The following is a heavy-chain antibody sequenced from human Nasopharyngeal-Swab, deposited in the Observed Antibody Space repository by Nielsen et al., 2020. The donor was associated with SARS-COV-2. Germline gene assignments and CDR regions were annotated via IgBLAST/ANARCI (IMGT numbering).Heavy chain of an antibody. D-gene: IGHD3-22*01. V-gene: IGHV3-48*04. CDR3: ATDYYDSSGAHGVFDY. Sequence: GESLKISCAASGFTFSSYSMSWIRPAPGKGLEWVSYISSSGSTIYYADSVKGRFTISRDNAKNSLYLQMNSLRAEDTAVYYCATDYYDSSGAHGVFDYWGQGTLVTVSS. CDR1: GFTFSSYS. J-gene: IGHJ4*02. CDR2: ISSSGSTI.